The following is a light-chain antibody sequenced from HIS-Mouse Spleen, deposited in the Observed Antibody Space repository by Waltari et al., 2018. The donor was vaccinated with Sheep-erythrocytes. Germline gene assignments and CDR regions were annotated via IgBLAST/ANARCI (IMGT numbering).Light chain of an antibody. CDR3: CSYAGSSTFHVV. CDR2: EGS. J-gene: IGLJ2*01. CDR1: SSDVGSYNL. V-gene: IGLV2-23*03. Sequence: ISCTGTSSDVGSYNLVSWYQQHPGKAPKLMIYEGSKRPSGVSNRFSGSKSGNTASLTISGLQAEDEADYYCCSYAGSSTFHVVFGGGTKLTVL.